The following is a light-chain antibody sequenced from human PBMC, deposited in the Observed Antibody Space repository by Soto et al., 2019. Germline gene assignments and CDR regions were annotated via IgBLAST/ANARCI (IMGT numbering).Light chain of an antibody. CDR1: SSDVGAYNY. J-gene: IGLJ1*01. V-gene: IGLV2-8*01. Sequence: QSALTQPPSASGSPGQSVTISCTGTSSDVGAYNYVSWYQQLPGKAPKLIIYEVSKRPSGVPDRFSGSKSGNTASLTVSGLQAEDEADYYCTSYAGTYLFFYVVGTVTKVNVL. CDR2: EVS. CDR3: TSYAGTYLFFYV.